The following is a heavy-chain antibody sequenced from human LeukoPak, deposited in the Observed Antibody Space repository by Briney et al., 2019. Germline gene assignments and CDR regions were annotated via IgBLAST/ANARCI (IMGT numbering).Heavy chain of an antibody. CDR2: ISSGSRYI. D-gene: IGHD6-13*01. CDR3: AREPGIAAAGNDY. J-gene: IGHJ4*02. V-gene: IGHV3-21*01. Sequence: GGSLRLSCAASGFTFSAYSMNWVRQAPGKGLEWVSSISSGSRYIYYADSVKGRFTISRDNAKDSLYLQMNSLRAEDTAVYYCAREPGIAAAGNDYWGQGTLVTVSS. CDR1: GFTFSAYS.